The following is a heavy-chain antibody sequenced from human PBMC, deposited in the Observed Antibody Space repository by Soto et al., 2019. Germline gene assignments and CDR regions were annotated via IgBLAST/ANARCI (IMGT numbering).Heavy chain of an antibody. CDR2: IYYSGST. Sequence: SETLSLTCTASGVSISSSSYYWGWTRQSPGKGLEWIGSIYYSGSTNYNPSLKSRVTLSVDTSKNQFSLNLTSVTAADTAVYYCARAGSAGPPPVWGKGTTVTVSS. J-gene: IGHJ6*04. D-gene: IGHD1-1*01. CDR1: GVSISSSSYY. V-gene: IGHV4-39*07. CDR3: ARAGSAGPPPV.